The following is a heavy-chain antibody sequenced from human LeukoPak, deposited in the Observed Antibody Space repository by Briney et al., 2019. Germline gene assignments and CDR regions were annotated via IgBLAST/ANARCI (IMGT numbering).Heavy chain of an antibody. V-gene: IGHV1-24*01. CDR3: ATVVAGVYYFDY. CDR2: FDPEDGET. Sequence: ASVKVSCKVSGYTRTELSMHWVRQAPGKGLEWMGGFDPEDGETIYAQKFQGRVTMTEDTSTDTAYMELSSLRSEDTAVYYCATVVAGVYYFDYWGQGTLVTVSS. D-gene: IGHD6-19*01. J-gene: IGHJ4*02. CDR1: GYTRTELS.